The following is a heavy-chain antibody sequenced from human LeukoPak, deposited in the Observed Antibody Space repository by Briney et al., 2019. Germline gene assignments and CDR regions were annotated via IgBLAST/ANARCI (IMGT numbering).Heavy chain of an antibody. D-gene: IGHD3-22*01. V-gene: IGHV3-33*01. Sequence: GRSLRLSCAASGFTFSSYGMHWVRQAPGKGLEWVAVIWYDGSNKYYADSVKGRFTISRDNAKNSLYLQMNSLRAEDTAVYYCARDYWDYYDSSGYYPNYYYYYGMDVWGQGTTVTVSS. J-gene: IGHJ6*02. CDR3: ARDYWDYYDSSGYYPNYYYYYGMDV. CDR2: IWYDGSNK. CDR1: GFTFSSYG.